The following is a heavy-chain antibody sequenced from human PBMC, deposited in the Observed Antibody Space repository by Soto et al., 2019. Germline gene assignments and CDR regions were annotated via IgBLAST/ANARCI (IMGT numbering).Heavy chain of an antibody. CDR1: GFTFSSYA. J-gene: IGHJ6*02. CDR3: AKDQTRLWYNYYYGMDV. Sequence: VQLLESGGGLVQPGGSLRLSCAASGFTFSSYAMSWVRQAPGKGLEWVSAISGSGGSTYYADSVKGRFTISRDNSKNTLYLQMNSLRAEDTAVYYCAKDQTRLWYNYYYGMDVWGQGTTVTVSS. CDR2: ISGSGGST. V-gene: IGHV3-23*01. D-gene: IGHD3-10*01.